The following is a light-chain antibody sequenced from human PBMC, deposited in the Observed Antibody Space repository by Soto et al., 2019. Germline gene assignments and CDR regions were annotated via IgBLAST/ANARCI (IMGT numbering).Light chain of an antibody. V-gene: IGKV3-20*01. CDR2: GAS. CDR3: QQYGRSPPIT. Sequence: EIVLTQSPGTLSLSPGGRATISCRASQSVGNNYLAWYQQRPGQTPRLLIYGASSRATGIPDRFSGSGSGTDFSLTISTLEPEDFAVYYCQQYGRSPPITFGQGTRLEIK. J-gene: IGKJ5*01. CDR1: QSVGNNY.